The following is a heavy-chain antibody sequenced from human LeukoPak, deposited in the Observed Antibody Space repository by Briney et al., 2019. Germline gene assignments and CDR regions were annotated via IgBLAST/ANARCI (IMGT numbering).Heavy chain of an antibody. CDR1: GGSISSSSYC. CDR3: SRQGSSVDY. V-gene: IGHV4-39*01. J-gene: IGHJ4*02. CDR2: FSSSGST. Sequence: SETLSLTCTVSGGSISSSSYCWGWIRQPPGKGLEWIGSFSSSGSTYYNPSLKRRVTISVDPSKHQFSLQLRFVTAPATAGDYCSRQGSSVDYWGQGTLVTVSS. D-gene: IGHD6-6*01.